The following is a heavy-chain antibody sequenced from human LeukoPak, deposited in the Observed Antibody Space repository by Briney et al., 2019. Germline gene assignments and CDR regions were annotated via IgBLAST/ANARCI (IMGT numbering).Heavy chain of an antibody. CDR3: ARVHYYDSSGYHNCFDP. D-gene: IGHD3-22*01. V-gene: IGHV1-18*01. Sequence: ASVKVSCRASGYTFTSYGISWVRQAPGQGLEWMGCISAYNGNTNYAQTLQGRVTMTTDTSTSTAYMELRSLRADDTAVYYCARVHYYDSSGYHNCFDPWGQGTLVTVSS. CDR2: ISAYNGNT. CDR1: GYTFTSYG. J-gene: IGHJ5*02.